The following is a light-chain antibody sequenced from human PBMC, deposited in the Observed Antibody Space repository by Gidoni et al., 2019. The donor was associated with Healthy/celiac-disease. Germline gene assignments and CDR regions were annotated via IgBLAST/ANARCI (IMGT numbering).Light chain of an antibody. Sequence: QSALTPPASESWSPGQSITISCTGTSSDVGSYNLVSWYQQHPGKAPKLMIYEGSKRPSGVSNRFSGSKSGNTASLTISGLQAEDEADYYCCSYAGSSTFYWVFGGGTKLTVL. CDR1: SSDVGSYNL. CDR3: CSYAGSSTFYWV. V-gene: IGLV2-23*03. J-gene: IGLJ3*02. CDR2: EGS.